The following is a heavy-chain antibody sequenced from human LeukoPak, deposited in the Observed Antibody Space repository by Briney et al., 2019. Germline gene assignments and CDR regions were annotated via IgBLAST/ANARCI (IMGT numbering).Heavy chain of an antibody. Sequence: GGSLRLSCAASGFTFSSYAMSWVRQAPGKGLEWVSAISGSGGSTYYADSVKGRFTISRDNSKNTLYLQMNSLKTEDTAVYYCTTDSRAQRVMVRGVTVDYWGQGTLVTVSS. CDR2: ISGSGGST. D-gene: IGHD3-10*01. V-gene: IGHV3-23*01. CDR3: TTDSRAQRVMVRGVTVDY. CDR1: GFTFSSYA. J-gene: IGHJ4*02.